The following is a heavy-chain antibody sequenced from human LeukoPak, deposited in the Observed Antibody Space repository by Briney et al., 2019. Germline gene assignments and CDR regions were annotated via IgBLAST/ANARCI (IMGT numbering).Heavy chain of an antibody. CDR2: MNPHSGNT. V-gene: IGHV1-8*01. J-gene: IGHJ4*02. CDR1: GYTFTTYD. CDR3: ARDGSRTWGLAY. D-gene: IGHD3-16*01. Sequence: ASVKVSCKASGYTFTTYDVSWVRQAPGHGLEWVGWMNPHSGNTGYAHKFQGRATMTRDTSINTAYMQLTSLTPDDTAVYYCARDGSRTWGLAYWGQGTLVAVPS.